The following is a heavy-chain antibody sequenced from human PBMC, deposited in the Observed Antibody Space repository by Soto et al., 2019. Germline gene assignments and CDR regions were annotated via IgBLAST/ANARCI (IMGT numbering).Heavy chain of an antibody. V-gene: IGHV3-23*01. Sequence: EVQLLESGGGLVQPGGSLTLSCAASGFTFSSYAMSWVRQAPGKGLEWVSAISGSGGSTYYADSVKGRFTISRDNYKSTLYLQMNSLRAEDTAVYYCAKRRGDYDILTGYYSPFDYWGQGTLVTVSS. CDR1: GFTFSSYA. CDR2: ISGSGGST. D-gene: IGHD3-9*01. CDR3: AKRRGDYDILTGYYSPFDY. J-gene: IGHJ4*02.